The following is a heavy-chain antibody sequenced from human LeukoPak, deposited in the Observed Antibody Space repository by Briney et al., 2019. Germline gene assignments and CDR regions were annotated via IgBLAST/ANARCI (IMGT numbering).Heavy chain of an antibody. CDR1: GITLSGYW. J-gene: IGHJ4*02. Sequence: EGALRLSCAASGITLSGYWMHWVRQAPGKGLVWVSRINFDGSDTSYADFVKGRFTISRDNAKNTLFLQMNSLKAEDTAVYYCTRSLMDWGQGIRVTVSS. CDR3: TRSLMD. D-gene: IGHD3-16*01. V-gene: IGHV3-74*01. CDR2: INFDGSDT.